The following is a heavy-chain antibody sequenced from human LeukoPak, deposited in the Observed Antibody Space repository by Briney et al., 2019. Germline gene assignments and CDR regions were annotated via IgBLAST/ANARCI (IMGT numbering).Heavy chain of an antibody. Sequence: GGSLRLSCAASGFKFDDYTMQWVRQAPGKGLEHLALITWNGDSKFYADSARGRFTISRDNGENSVFLQMNRLGTEDTAFYYCAAEEGRIYHYWGQGTLVTVSS. CDR2: ITWNGDSK. CDR3: AAEEGRIYHY. D-gene: IGHD2-15*01. CDR1: GFKFDDYT. V-gene: IGHV3-43*01. J-gene: IGHJ4*02.